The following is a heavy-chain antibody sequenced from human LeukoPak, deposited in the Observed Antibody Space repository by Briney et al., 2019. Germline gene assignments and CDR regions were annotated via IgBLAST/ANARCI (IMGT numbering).Heavy chain of an antibody. D-gene: IGHD6-13*01. CDR2: ISGSGGST. CDR1: GFTFSSYA. Sequence: GGSLRLSCAASGFTFSSYAMSWVRQAPGKGLEWVSAISGSGGSTYYADSVKGRFAISRDNSKNTLYLQMNSLRAEDTAVYYCAKDAREYSSSSSYYYGMDVWGQGTTVTVSS. CDR3: AKDAREYSSSSSYYYGMDV. V-gene: IGHV3-23*01. J-gene: IGHJ6*02.